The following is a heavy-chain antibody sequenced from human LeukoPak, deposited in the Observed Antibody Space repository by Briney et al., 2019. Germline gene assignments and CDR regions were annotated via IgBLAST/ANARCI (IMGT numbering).Heavy chain of an antibody. CDR2: IWHDGSDE. Sequence: PGGSLRLSCAASGFNFNTYGMHWVRQTPGKGLEWVAVIWHDGSDEYYADSVKGRFTISRDNSKNTLYLQMNNLRAEDTAVYYCAKVGPDSSGYYVFGYWGQGTLVTVSS. V-gene: IGHV3-33*06. J-gene: IGHJ4*02. CDR3: AKVGPDSSGYYVFGY. CDR1: GFNFNTYG. D-gene: IGHD3-22*01.